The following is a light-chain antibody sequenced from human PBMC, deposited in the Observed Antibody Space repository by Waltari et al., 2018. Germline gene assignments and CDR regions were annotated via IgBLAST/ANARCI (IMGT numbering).Light chain of an antibody. J-gene: IGKJ2*01. Sequence: VMPQSSPSLPVTTGEPASISCCSSQSLLHSNGYNYLDWYLQKPGQSPQLLIYLGSNRASGVPDRFSGSGSGTDFTLKISRVEAEDVGSYYCMQALQTPYTFGQGTKLEIK. CDR2: LGS. CDR1: QSLLHSNGYNY. CDR3: MQALQTPYT. V-gene: IGKV2-28*01.